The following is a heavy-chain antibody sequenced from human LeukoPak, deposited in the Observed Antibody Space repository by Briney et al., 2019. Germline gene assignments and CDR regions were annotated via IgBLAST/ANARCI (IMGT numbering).Heavy chain of an antibody. D-gene: IGHD2-15*01. Sequence: GGSLRLSCAASGFTFSSYAMSWVRQAPGKGLEWVSAISGSGGSTYYAGSVKGRFTISRDNSKNTLYLQMNSLRAEDTAVYYCAKEILGYCSGGSCHSWGQGTLVTVSS. V-gene: IGHV3-23*01. CDR2: ISGSGGST. CDR1: GFTFSSYA. J-gene: IGHJ4*02. CDR3: AKEILGYCSGGSCHS.